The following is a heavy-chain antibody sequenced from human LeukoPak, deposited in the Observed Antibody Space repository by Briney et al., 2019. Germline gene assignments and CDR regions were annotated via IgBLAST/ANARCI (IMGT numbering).Heavy chain of an antibody. V-gene: IGHV3-11*06. CDR3: ARDALRAYSSSWTNWFDP. CDR2: ISSSSSYT. D-gene: IGHD6-13*01. CDR1: GFTFSDYY. Sequence: GGSLRLSCAASGFTFSDYYMSWIRQAPGKGLEWVSYISSSSSYTNYADVMKGRFITSRANAKNSLYLQMNSLRAEETAVYYCARDALRAYSSSWTNWFDPWGQGTLVTVSS. J-gene: IGHJ5*02.